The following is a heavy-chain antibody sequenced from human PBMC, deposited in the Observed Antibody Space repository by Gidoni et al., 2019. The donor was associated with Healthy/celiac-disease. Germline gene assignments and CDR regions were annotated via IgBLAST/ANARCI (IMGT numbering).Heavy chain of an antibody. CDR2: ISGSGGST. J-gene: IGHJ5*02. V-gene: IGHV3-23*01. D-gene: IGHD2-2*01. Sequence: EVQLLESGGGLVQPGVSLRLSCSASCFPFSRYAMGWVRQAPGKGLEWVSAISGSGGSTYYADSVKGRFTISRDNSKNTLYLQMNSLRAEDTAVYYCAKVSSEGVVDWFDPWGQGTLVTVSS. CDR3: AKVSSEGVVDWFDP. CDR1: CFPFSRYA.